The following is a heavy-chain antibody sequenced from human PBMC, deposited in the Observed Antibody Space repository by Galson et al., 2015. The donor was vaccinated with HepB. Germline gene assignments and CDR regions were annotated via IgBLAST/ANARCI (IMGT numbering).Heavy chain of an antibody. CDR2: ITRSGGNS. Sequence: SLRPSCAASGITFTFYAMTWVRQAPGKGLEWVSSITRSGGNSYYTDSVKGRFTVSRDNSKNTLLLQLNSLRAEDTAMYFCAKDGIMVANNPYHFHYWGQGTLVTVSS. V-gene: IGHV3-23*01. J-gene: IGHJ4*02. CDR3: AKDGIMVANNPYHFHY. CDR1: GITFTFYA. D-gene: IGHD2-15*01.